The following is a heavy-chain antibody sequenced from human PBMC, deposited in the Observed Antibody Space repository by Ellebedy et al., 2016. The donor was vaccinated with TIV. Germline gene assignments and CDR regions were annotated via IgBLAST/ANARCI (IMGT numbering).Heavy chain of an antibody. V-gene: IGHV4-59*08. Sequence: SETLSLTCTVSGGYISSNFWGWIRQPPGKGLEWIGYAYYNGSTNYSPSLKSRVTISLDTSKNQFSLRLSSVTAADTAVCYCARVRRGSSGMDVWGQGTTVTVS. D-gene: IGHD6-13*01. CDR2: AYYNGST. CDR3: ARVRRGSSGMDV. CDR1: GGYISSNF. J-gene: IGHJ6*02.